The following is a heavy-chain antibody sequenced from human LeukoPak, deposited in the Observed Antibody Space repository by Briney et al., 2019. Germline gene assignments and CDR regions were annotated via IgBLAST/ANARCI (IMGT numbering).Heavy chain of an antibody. V-gene: IGHV3-48*03. CDR2: ISSSGSTI. J-gene: IGHJ4*02. CDR1: GFTFSSYE. Sequence: GGSLRPSCAASGFTFSSYEMNWVRQAPGKGLEWVSYISSSGSTIYYADSVKGRFTISRDNAKNSLYLQMNSLRAEDTAVYYCARDWGVAGSFDYWGQGTLVTVSS. D-gene: IGHD6-19*01. CDR3: ARDWGVAGSFDY.